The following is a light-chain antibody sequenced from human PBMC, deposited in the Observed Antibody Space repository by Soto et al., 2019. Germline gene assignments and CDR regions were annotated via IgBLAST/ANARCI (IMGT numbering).Light chain of an antibody. Sequence: QLVLTQPPSASGTPGQRVTISCSGSSSNIGSNYVYWYQQLPGTAPKLLIYRNNQRPSGVPDRFSGSKSGTSASLAISWLRSEDEADYYCAAWDDSLTVVFGGGTKVTVL. J-gene: IGLJ2*01. V-gene: IGLV1-47*01. CDR3: AAWDDSLTVV. CDR2: RNN. CDR1: SSNIGSNY.